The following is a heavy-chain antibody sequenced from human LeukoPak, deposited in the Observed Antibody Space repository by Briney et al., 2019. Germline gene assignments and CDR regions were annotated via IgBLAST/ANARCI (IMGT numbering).Heavy chain of an antibody. CDR1: GDSVSRSDSY. J-gene: IGHJ1*01. V-gene: IGHV4-39*01. CDR3: ARRRYYDGSGYLE. CDR2: IYYSGRT. D-gene: IGHD3-22*01. Sequence: SETLSLTCSVSGDSVSRSDSYWDWIRQPPGKGLEWIGTIYYSGRTYYSPSLKSRVTWSVDTSSNQFSLNLRSVTAADTAVYYCARRRYYDGSGYLEWGQGTLLSVSS.